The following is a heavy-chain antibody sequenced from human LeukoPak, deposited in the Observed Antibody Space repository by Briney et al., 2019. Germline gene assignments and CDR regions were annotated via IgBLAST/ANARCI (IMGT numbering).Heavy chain of an antibody. CDR2: INPSGRI. CDR1: GGSFSGYY. D-gene: IGHD3-22*01. V-gene: IGHV4-34*01. CDR3: ARGRQEVSMIVVVMTAVSYYLDV. Sequence: SETLSLTCAVYGGSFSGYYWTWIRQAPGKGLEWIGEINPSGRISYNPSLKSRLTISVDASKNQFSLNLRSLTAADTAAYYCARGRQEVSMIVVVMTAVSYYLDVWGKGTTVTVSS. J-gene: IGHJ6*03.